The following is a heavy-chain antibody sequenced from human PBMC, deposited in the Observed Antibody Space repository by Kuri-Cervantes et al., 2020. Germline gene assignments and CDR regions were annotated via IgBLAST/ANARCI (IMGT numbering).Heavy chain of an antibody. D-gene: IGHD2-15*01. CDR1: GFTFSSYG. J-gene: IGHJ6*02. V-gene: IGHV3-30*18. Sequence: GGSLRLSCAAFGFTFSSYGMHWVRQAPGEGLEWVAVISYDGSNKYYADSVKGRFTISRDNSKNTLYLQMNSLRAEDTAVYYCAKADEDIVVVVAATRTDYYYYGMDVWGQGTTVTVSS. CDR3: AKADEDIVVVVAATRTDYYYYGMDV. CDR2: ISYDGSNK.